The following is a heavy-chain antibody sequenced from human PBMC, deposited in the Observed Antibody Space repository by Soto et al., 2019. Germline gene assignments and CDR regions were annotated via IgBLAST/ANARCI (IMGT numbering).Heavy chain of an antibody. CDR3: VRARDMDV. V-gene: IGHV1-46*01. CDR2: IDPSTGGA. J-gene: IGHJ6*02. Sequence: ASVKVSCKASGYTFTSYYMHWVRQAPGQGLEWMGIIDPSTGGATYAQNFQDRVTMSTDTSTSTVYIELSGLRFDDTAVYYCVRARDMDVWGQGTTVTVSS. CDR1: GYTFTSYY.